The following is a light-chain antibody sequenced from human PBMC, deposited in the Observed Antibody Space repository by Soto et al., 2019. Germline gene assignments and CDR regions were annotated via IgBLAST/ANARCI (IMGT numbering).Light chain of an antibody. CDR1: QSLVHSDGSTY. J-gene: IGKJ3*01. Sequence: DIVMTQTPLSSPVTLGHPASISCRSSQSLVHSDGSTYLSWLHQRPGQPPRLLIYKTSIRFSGVPDRFSGSGAGTDFTLSISRVEAEDVGIYYCMQASQFPFTFGPGTTVDIK. CDR2: KTS. CDR3: MQASQFPFT. V-gene: IGKV2-24*01.